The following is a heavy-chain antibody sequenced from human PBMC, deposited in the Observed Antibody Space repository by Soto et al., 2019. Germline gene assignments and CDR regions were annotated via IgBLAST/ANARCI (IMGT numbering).Heavy chain of an antibody. CDR1: GGSVSSGSYY. Sequence: QVQLQESGPGLVKPSETLSLTCTVSGGSVSSGSYYWSWIRQPPGKGLEWIGHISYSGSTNYNPSLKSRVTISVDTSKNQFSLKLNSVPTEDTAVYYCARMFEALDFWGQGTMVNVSS. CDR3: ARMFEALDF. D-gene: IGHD3-10*02. CDR2: ISYSGST. J-gene: IGHJ3*01. V-gene: IGHV4-61*01.